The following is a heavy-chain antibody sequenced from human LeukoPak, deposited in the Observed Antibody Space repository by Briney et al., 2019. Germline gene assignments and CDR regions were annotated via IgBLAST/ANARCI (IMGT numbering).Heavy chain of an antibody. CDR3: AREVTDH. J-gene: IGHJ4*02. CDR1: GGSISNGSYY. CDR2: IYHSGST. Sequence: SQTLSLTCTVSGGSISNGSYYWSWIRQPAGKGLEWIGSIYHSGSTYYNPSLKSRVTMSVDTSKNQFSLKLSSVTVADTAVYYCAREVTDHWGQGTLITVSS. V-gene: IGHV4-61*02. D-gene: IGHD2-21*02.